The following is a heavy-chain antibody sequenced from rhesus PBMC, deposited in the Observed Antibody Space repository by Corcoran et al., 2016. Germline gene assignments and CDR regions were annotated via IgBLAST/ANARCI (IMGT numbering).Heavy chain of an antibody. Sequence: EVQLVASGGGVGTHGGSLRPSCPSSGCTCRSYGMHWVSPVPGEGVEGVAVRSDEGSKNYYADSVKDRFSISRDNSKIVLYLQMNNLKLEDTAVYYCARTDSASDDWGQGVLVTVSS. CDR3: ARTDSASDD. J-gene: IGHJ4*01. D-gene: IGHD4-11*01. CDR2: RSDEGSKN. V-gene: IGHV3-54*02. CDR1: GCTCRSYG.